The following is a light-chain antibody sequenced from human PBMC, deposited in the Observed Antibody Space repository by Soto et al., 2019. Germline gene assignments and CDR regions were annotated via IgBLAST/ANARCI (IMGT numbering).Light chain of an antibody. Sequence: QSALTQPASVSGSPGQSITISCTGTSSDVGGYNYVSWYQQHPGKAPKLMIYDVSNRPSGVSNRFSGSKSGNTASLTISGLKAEDEADYYCSSYTSRSNVLGGGTKLTVL. CDR2: DVS. V-gene: IGLV2-14*01. CDR3: SSYTSRSNV. CDR1: SSDVGGYNY. J-gene: IGLJ2*01.